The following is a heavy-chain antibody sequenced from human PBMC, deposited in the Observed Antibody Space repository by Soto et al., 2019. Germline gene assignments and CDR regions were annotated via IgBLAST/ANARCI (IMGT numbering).Heavy chain of an antibody. V-gene: IGHV4-59*01. Sequence: SETLSLTCSVSGGSISSGYWTWIRQPPGKGLEWIGYIYYGGSINYNPSLKSRVIISVDTAKNQFSLRLSSVSAADTAVYYCTGAYYDVSGYSLDPWGQGTSVTISS. D-gene: IGHD3-22*01. J-gene: IGHJ5*02. CDR2: IYYGGSI. CDR1: GGSISSGY. CDR3: TGAYYDVSGYSLDP.